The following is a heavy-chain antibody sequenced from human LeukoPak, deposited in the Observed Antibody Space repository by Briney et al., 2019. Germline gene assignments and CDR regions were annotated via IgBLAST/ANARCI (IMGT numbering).Heavy chain of an antibody. D-gene: IGHD1-1*01. CDR3: ARDSPGTTASDY. J-gene: IGHJ4*02. CDR1: GFTFCSYA. CDR2: ISASGSYI. Sequence: PGGSLRLSCAASGFTFCSYAMNWVRQAPGKGLEWVSSISASGSYIYYADSLKGRFTISRDNTKNSLFLQMNSLRAEDTAVYYCARDSPGTTASDYWGQGTLVTVSS. V-gene: IGHV3-21*01.